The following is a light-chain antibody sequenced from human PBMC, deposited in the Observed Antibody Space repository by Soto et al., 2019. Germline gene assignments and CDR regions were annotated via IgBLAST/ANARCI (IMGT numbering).Light chain of an antibody. CDR2: GAS. CDR3: QQYNNWPPWT. V-gene: IGKV3-15*01. CDR1: QSLLHITGET. J-gene: IGKJ1*01. Sequence: VMTQTPLSLSVAPGQPASISCKSSQSLLHITGETFLFWYQQRPGQAPRLLIYGASTRATGIPARFSGSGSGTEFTLTISSLQSEDFAVYYCQQYNNWPPWTFGQGTKVDIK.